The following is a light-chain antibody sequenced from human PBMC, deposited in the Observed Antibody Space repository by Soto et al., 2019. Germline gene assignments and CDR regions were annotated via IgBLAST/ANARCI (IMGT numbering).Light chain of an antibody. CDR1: SSNVGFNA. CDR3: AAWDGSLRGVV. Sequence: QSVLTQPPSASGAPGQRVTLSCIGGSSNVGFNAVNWYQQLPGAAPKLLIHGNSQRPSGVPDRFSGSKSGTSASLAIIGLRAEDEAHYYCAAWDGSLRGVVFGGGTKLTVL. J-gene: IGLJ3*02. V-gene: IGLV1-47*02. CDR2: GNS.